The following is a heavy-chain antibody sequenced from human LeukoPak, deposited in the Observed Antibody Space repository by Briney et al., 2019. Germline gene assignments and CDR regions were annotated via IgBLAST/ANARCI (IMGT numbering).Heavy chain of an antibody. D-gene: IGHD3-22*01. CDR2: INRDGSTT. CDR1: GFTFSSYW. V-gene: IGHV3-74*03. Sequence: GGSLRLPCAVSGFTFSSYWMHWVRHAPGKGLVWVSRINRDGSTTTYADSVKGRFTVSRDNAKNTLNLQMNSLRAEDTAVYYCARGGDYYDSSGYFWRPAEIDYWGQGTLVTVSS. J-gene: IGHJ4*02. CDR3: ARGGDYYDSSGYFWRPAEIDY.